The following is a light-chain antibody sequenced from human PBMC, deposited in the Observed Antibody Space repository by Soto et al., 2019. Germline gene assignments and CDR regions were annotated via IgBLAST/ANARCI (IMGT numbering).Light chain of an antibody. Sequence: EIVMTQSPGTLSVSPGERATRSCRASQSVSSTLAWYQQKPGQAPRLLIYGASTRATGIPARLSGSGSETDFTLTISSLQSEEFAVYYCQQFYNWPRTFGQGTKVEIK. CDR3: QQFYNWPRT. J-gene: IGKJ1*01. CDR2: GAS. V-gene: IGKV3-15*01. CDR1: QSVSST.